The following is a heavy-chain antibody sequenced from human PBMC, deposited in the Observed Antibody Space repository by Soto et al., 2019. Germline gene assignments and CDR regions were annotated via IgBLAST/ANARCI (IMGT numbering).Heavy chain of an antibody. CDR2: VYYTGTT. J-gene: IGHJ4*02. Sequence: ETLSLTCPVSGVSISSYFYIWVRQPPGKGLEWIGSVYYTGTTDYNPSLKSRVTISVDTSKTQFSLNLRSVTAADTAVYYCARDLAAVPRAFDYWGRGTLVTVYS. D-gene: IGHD6-13*01. V-gene: IGHV4-59*01. CDR1: GVSISSYF. CDR3: ARDLAAVPRAFDY.